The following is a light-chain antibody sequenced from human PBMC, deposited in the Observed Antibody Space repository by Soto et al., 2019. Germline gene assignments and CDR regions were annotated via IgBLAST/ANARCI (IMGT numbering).Light chain of an antibody. CDR3: QQRSNWPPTWT. V-gene: IGKV3-11*01. Sequence: EIVLTQSPATLSLSPGQRATLSCRASQSVSTYLAWYQQKPGQAPRLLIYDASTRATGIPARFSGSRSGTDFTLTISSLEPEDFAVYYCQQRSNWPPTWTFGQGTKVEIK. CDR2: DAS. CDR1: QSVSTY. J-gene: IGKJ1*01.